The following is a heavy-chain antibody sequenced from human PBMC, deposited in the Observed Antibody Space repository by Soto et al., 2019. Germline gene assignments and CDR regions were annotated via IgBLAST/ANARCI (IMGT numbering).Heavy chain of an antibody. CDR2: IGNDGSPI. D-gene: IGHD4-17*01. CDR3: ARDNYGGAFDY. Sequence: GGSLRLSCAAFGFGSTFSSYEMNWVRQAPGKGLEWISYIGNDGSPIHYADSVKGRFTISRDNAKKSLYLQMNSLRAEDTAVYYCARDNYGGAFDYWGQGALVTVSS. J-gene: IGHJ4*02. V-gene: IGHV3-48*03. CDR1: GFGSTFSSYE.